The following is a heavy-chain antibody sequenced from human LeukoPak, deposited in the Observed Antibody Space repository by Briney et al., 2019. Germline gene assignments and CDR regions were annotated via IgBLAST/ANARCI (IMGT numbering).Heavy chain of an antibody. CDR1: GGSFSGYY. J-gene: IGHJ6*03. D-gene: IGHD2-15*01. Sequence: SETLSLTCAVYGGSFSGYYWSWIRQPPGKGLEWIGEINHNGSTNYNPSLKSRVTISVDTSKNQFSLKLSSVTAADTAVYHCARGAVYCSGGSCYSAYYYYYYYMDVWGKGTTVTVSS. CDR2: INHNGST. CDR3: ARGAVYCSGGSCYSAYYYYYYYMDV. V-gene: IGHV4-34*01.